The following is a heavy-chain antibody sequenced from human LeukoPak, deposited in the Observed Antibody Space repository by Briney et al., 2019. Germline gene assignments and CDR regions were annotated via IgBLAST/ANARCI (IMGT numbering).Heavy chain of an antibody. Sequence: GGSLRLSCAASGFTFGSYGMHWVRQAPGKGLEWVAVISYDGSNKYYADSVKGRFTISRDNSKNTLYLQMNSLRAEDTAVYYCAKADIVVVVAATGFDYWGQGTLVTVSS. CDR2: ISYDGSNK. D-gene: IGHD2-15*01. CDR3: AKADIVVVVAATGFDY. CDR1: GFTFGSYG. V-gene: IGHV3-30*18. J-gene: IGHJ4*02.